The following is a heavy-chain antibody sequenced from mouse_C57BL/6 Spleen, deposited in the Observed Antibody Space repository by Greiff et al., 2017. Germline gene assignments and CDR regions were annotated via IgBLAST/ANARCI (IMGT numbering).Heavy chain of an antibody. J-gene: IGHJ4*01. V-gene: IGHV1-72*01. CDR2: FDPNSGGT. CDR1: GYTFTSYW. Sequence: QVQLQQPGAELVKPGASVKLSCKASGYTFTSYWMHWVKQRPGRGLEWIGRFDPNSGGTKYNEKFKSKATLTVDKPSSTAYMQLSSLTSEDSAVYYGAREEITTVVEDYAMDYWGQGTSVTVSS. D-gene: IGHD1-1*01. CDR3: AREEITTVVEDYAMDY.